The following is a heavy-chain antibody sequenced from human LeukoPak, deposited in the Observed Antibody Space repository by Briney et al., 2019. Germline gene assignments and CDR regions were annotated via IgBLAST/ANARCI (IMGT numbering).Heavy chain of an antibody. D-gene: IGHD3-10*01. V-gene: IGHV3-23*01. CDR3: AKDKSNFGSRTGPYGVDV. CDR2: ISGSGGST. CDR1: GFTFSNYA. Sequence: GGSLRLSCAASGFTFSNYAMNWVRQAPGKGLEWVSVISGSGGSTYYADSVKGRFTISRDNSKNTLYLQMNSLRAEDTAVYYCAKDKSNFGSRTGPYGVDVWGQGTTVTVSS. J-gene: IGHJ6*02.